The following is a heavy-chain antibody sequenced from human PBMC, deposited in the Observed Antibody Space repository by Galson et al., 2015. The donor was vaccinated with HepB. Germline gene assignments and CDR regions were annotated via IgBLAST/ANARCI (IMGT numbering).Heavy chain of an antibody. CDR1: GYSFTSYW. J-gene: IGHJ6*02. CDR2: IDPSDSYT. Sequence: QSGAEVTKPGESLRISCKGSGYSFTSYWISWVRQMPGKGLEWMGRIDPSDSYTNYSPSFQGHVTISADKSISTAYLQWSSLKASDTAMYYCARHSTHDYGDNRYGMDVWGQGTTVTVSS. CDR3: ARHSTHDYGDNRYGMDV. D-gene: IGHD4-17*01. V-gene: IGHV5-10-1*01.